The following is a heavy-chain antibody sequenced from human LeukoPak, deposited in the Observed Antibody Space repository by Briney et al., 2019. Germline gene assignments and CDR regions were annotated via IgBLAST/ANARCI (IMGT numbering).Heavy chain of an antibody. V-gene: IGHV4-38-2*01. CDR3: ARSIGPASYFMGF. J-gene: IGHJ4*02. CDR2: IYHSGST. D-gene: IGHD2/OR15-2a*01. CDR1: GYSISSGYY. Sequence: PSETLSLTCAVSGYSISSGYYWGRIRQPPGKGLEWIGSIYHSGSTYYNPSLKSRVTISVDTSKNQFSLKLSSVTAADTAVYYCARSIGPASYFMGFWGQGTLVTVSS.